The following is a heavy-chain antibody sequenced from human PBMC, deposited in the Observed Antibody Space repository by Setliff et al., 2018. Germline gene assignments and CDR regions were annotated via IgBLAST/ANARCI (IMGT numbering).Heavy chain of an antibody. D-gene: IGHD6-6*01. Sequence: PSETLSLTCIVSGGSVNSGYDNWNWLRQPAGKGLEWIGHINRRGSTNFTPSLKSRVAISLDTSKNQFSLNLTSVTAADTAVYYCARGRNIAARLFDSWGQGTLVTVSS. V-gene: IGHV4-61*09. J-gene: IGHJ4*02. CDR1: GGSVNSGYDN. CDR2: INRRGST. CDR3: ARGRNIAARLFDS.